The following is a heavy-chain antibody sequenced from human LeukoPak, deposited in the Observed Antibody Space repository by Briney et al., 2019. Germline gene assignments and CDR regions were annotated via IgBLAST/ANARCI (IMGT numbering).Heavy chain of an antibody. V-gene: IGHV4-59*01. CDR3: PIVSVVYGMDV. Sequence: SETLSLTCSVSGGSISSDYWAWLRQPPGKGLDWIGYMFYTGSTNYNPSLKSRVTISLATSKKQFSLKLRSWTAAETAVYYCPIVSVVYGMDVWGRGTTVTVSS. CDR2: MFYTGST. CDR1: GGSISSDY. J-gene: IGHJ6*02.